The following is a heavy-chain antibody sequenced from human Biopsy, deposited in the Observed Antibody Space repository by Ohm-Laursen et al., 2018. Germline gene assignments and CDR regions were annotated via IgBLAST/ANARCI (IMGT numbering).Heavy chain of an antibody. D-gene: IGHD2-8*01. V-gene: IGHV3-21*01. CDR3: ARDGEAKYCKHGVCPSDF. CDR2: ISASGNHI. J-gene: IGHJ4*02. CDR1: GFTFRGFS. Sequence: SLRLSRTASGFTFRGFSMNWVRQAPGKGLEWVSSISASGNHIYYTDSVKGRFTVSRDNGKNSVYLQMNSLRVGDTAVYYCARDGEAKYCKHGVCPSDFWGQGTLVTVSS.